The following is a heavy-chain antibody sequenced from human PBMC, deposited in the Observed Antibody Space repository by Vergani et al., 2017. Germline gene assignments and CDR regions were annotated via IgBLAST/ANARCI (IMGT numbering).Heavy chain of an antibody. CDR3: ASVERGDCSGGSCAGDY. J-gene: IGHJ4*02. D-gene: IGHD2-15*01. CDR1: GGTFSSYT. Sequence: QVQLVQSGAEVKKPGSSVKVSCKASGGTFSSYTISWVRQAPGQGLEWMGRISPILGIANYAQKFQGRVAITADKSTSTAYMELSSLRSEDTAVYYCASVERGDCSGGSCAGDYWGQGTLVTVSS. V-gene: IGHV1-69*02. CDR2: ISPILGIA.